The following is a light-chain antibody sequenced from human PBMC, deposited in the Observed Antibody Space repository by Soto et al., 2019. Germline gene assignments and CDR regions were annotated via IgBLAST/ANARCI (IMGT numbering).Light chain of an antibody. CDR2: DVS. V-gene: IGKV1-13*02. CDR1: QDIRGA. J-gene: IGKJ5*01. CDR3: QQFNSYPIN. Sequence: AIQVTQSPSSLSASVGDRVTITCRASQDIRGALAWYQQKPGKAPNLLIYDVSTLESGVPSRFSGSDSGTEFTLTISSLQPEDFGTYYCQQFNSYPINFGHGKRLEIK.